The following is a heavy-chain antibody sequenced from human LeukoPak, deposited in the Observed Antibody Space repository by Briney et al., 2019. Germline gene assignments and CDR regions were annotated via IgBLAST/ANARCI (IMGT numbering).Heavy chain of an antibody. J-gene: IGHJ3*02. CDR3: ARHGGVVRGQGSDAFDI. Sequence: SETLSLTCTVSGGSISSYFWSWVRQPPGKGLEWIGYIYYSGSTKYNPSLKSRVTISLDTSKNQFSLKLTSVTAADTAVYYCARHGGVVRGQGSDAFDIWGQGTMVTVSS. CDR2: IYYSGST. CDR1: GGSISSYF. D-gene: IGHD3-10*01. V-gene: IGHV4-59*08.